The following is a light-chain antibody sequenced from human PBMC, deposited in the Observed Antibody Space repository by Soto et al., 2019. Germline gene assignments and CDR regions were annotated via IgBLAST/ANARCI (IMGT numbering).Light chain of an antibody. J-gene: IGLJ1*01. CDR3: SSYTSSVAHV. Sequence: QSVLTQPASVSGSPGQSITISCTATSSDIGGYNSVSWYQQHPGKAPKLMIYEVSNRPSGISNRFSGSKSGNTASLTISGLQAEDEADYYCSSYTSSVAHVFGTGTKVNVL. CDR1: SSDIGGYNS. V-gene: IGLV2-14*01. CDR2: EVS.